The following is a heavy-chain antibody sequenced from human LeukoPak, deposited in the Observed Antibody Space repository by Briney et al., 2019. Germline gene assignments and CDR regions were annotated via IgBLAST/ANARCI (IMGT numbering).Heavy chain of an antibody. D-gene: IGHD5-18*01. CDR3: ARLGYKKNDAFDI. V-gene: IGHV4-39*01. J-gene: IGHJ3*02. CDR1: GGSISSSSYY. Sequence: PSETLSLTCTVSGGSISSSSYYWGWIRQPPGKGLEWIGSIYYSGSTYYNPSLKSRVTISVDTSKNQFSPKLSSVTAADTAVYYCARLGYKKNDAFDIWGQGTMVTVSS. CDR2: IYYSGST.